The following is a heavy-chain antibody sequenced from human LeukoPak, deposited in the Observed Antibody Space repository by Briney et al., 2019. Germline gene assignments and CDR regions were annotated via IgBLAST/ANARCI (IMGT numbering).Heavy chain of an antibody. CDR2: ISSTSSYI. V-gene: IGHV3-21*01. Sequence: PGGSLRLSCAASGFTFSSYFMNWVRQAPGKGLEWVSSISSTSSYIYYADSVKGRFTISRDNAKNSLYLQMNSLRAEDTAVYYCARDHSSGWYSDYFDYWGQGTLVTVSS. CDR3: ARDHSSGWYSDYFDY. D-gene: IGHD6-19*01. J-gene: IGHJ4*02. CDR1: GFTFSSYF.